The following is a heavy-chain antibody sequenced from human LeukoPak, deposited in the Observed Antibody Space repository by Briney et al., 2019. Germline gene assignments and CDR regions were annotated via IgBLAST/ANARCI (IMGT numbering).Heavy chain of an antibody. J-gene: IGHJ4*02. V-gene: IGHV1-18*01. CDR2: ISAYNGNT. CDR1: GYTFTSYG. CDR3: ARDLFLERLDSSGYYSNVGY. Sequence: ASVKVSCKASGYTFTSYGISWVRQAPGQGLEWMGWISAYNGNTNYAQKLRGRVTMTTDTSTSTAYMELRSLRSDDTAVYYCARDLFLERLDSSGYYSNVGYWGQGTLVTVSS. D-gene: IGHD3-22*01.